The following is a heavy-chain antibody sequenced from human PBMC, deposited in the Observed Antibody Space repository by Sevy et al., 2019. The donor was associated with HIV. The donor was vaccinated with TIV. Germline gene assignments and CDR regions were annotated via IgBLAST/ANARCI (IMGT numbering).Heavy chain of an antibody. D-gene: IGHD2-2*01. Sequence: GGSLRLSCAASGFTFSDYYMNWVRRAPGKGLEWVSSRSGRSSYIHYADSVRGRFTISRDNAKNSLYLQMNSLRADDTAVYFCARDAGCSSTSCLLYFDSWGQGALVTVSS. CDR2: RSGRSSYI. CDR3: ARDAGCSSTSCLLYFDS. V-gene: IGHV3-21*06. CDR1: GFTFSDYY. J-gene: IGHJ4*02.